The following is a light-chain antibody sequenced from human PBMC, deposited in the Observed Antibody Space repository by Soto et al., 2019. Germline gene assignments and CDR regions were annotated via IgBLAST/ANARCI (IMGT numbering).Light chain of an antibody. Sequence: DLQMTQSPSTLSASVGDRVTITCRASQSISSWLAWYQQKPGKAPKLLIYKASSLESGVPSRFSGSGSGTEFTLTISSLQPDDFATYYCQQYNSYPYTFGQGTKLEMK. CDR3: QQYNSYPYT. J-gene: IGKJ2*01. V-gene: IGKV1-5*03. CDR1: QSISSW. CDR2: KAS.